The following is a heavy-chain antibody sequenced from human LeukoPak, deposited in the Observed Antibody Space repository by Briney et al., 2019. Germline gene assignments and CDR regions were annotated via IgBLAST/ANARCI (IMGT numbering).Heavy chain of an antibody. Sequence: PGGSLRLSCAASGFTFSSYAMSWVRQAPGKGLEWVSVIYRGGSTYYADSVKGRFTISRDNSKNTLYLQMNNLRAEDTAVYYCAMATWVGGLDYWGQGTLVTVSS. V-gene: IGHV3-66*01. CDR1: GFTFSSYA. CDR3: AMATWVGGLDY. D-gene: IGHD1-26*01. J-gene: IGHJ4*02. CDR2: IYRGGST.